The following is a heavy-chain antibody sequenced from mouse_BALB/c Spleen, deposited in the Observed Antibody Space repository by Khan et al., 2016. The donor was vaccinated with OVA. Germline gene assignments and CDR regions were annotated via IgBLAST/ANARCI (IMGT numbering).Heavy chain of an antibody. CDR1: GFTFSSFV. J-gene: IGHJ3*01. Sequence: EVELVESGGVLVEPGGSLKLSCAASGFTFSSFVMSWVRQTPEKRLEWVATISSAATYTYYPDSVKGRFTISRDNAQNTLYLQMNSLRSDDKAIHYCAIDNYGWLAYWGQGTLVTVS. CDR2: ISSAATYT. D-gene: IGHD1-1*02. V-gene: IGHV5-9-1*01. CDR3: AIDNYGWLAY.